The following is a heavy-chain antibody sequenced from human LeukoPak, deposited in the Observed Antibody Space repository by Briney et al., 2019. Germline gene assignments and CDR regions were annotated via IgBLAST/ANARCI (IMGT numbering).Heavy chain of an antibody. J-gene: IGHJ4*02. D-gene: IGHD5-18*01. CDR1: GYTFTSYG. Sequence: GASVKVSCKASGYTFTSYGISWVRQAPGQGLEWMGWISAYNGNTNYAQKLQGRVTMTTDTSTSTAYMELRSLRSDDAAVYYCARDGSGYSYGWFDYWGQGTLVTVSS. V-gene: IGHV1-18*01. CDR3: ARDGSGYSYGWFDY. CDR2: ISAYNGNT.